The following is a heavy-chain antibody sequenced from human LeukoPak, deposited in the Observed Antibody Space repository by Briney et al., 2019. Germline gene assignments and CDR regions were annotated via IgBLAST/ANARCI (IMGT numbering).Heavy chain of an antibody. J-gene: IGHJ4*02. Sequence: ASVKASCKASGYTFTGYYMHWVRQAPGQGLEWMGWINPNSGGTNYAQKFQGRVTMTRDTSISTAYMELSRLRSDDTAVYYCARDPWRGRGYSYGPDYWGQGTLVTVSS. CDR2: INPNSGGT. V-gene: IGHV1-2*02. D-gene: IGHD5-18*01. CDR3: ARDPWRGRGYSYGPDY. CDR1: GYTFTGYY.